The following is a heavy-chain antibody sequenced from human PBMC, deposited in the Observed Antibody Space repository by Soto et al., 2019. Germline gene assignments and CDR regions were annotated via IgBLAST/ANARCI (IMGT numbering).Heavy chain of an antibody. V-gene: IGHV1-69*01. J-gene: IGHJ5*02. Sequence: QVQLVQSGAEVKKPGSSVKVSCKASGGTFSSYAISWVRQAPGQGLEWMGGIIPIFGTANYAQKFQGRVTITADESTGTAYMERSSLRSEDTAVDYCAYSGSIAAAGTGWFDPWGQGTLVTVSS. CDR1: GGTFSSYA. CDR2: IIPIFGTA. D-gene: IGHD6-13*01. CDR3: AYSGSIAAAGTGWFDP.